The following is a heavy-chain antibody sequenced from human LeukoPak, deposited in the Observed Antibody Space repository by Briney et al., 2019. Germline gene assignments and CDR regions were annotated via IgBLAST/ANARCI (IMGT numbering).Heavy chain of an antibody. CDR3: ARGGYSYGYHNWFDP. Sequence: SETLSLTCTVSGGSISSYYWSWIRQPPGKGLEWIGYIYYSGSTNYNPSLKSRVTISVETSKNQFSLKLSSVTAADTAVYYCARGGYSYGYHNWFDPWGQGTLVTVSS. V-gene: IGHV4-59*01. D-gene: IGHD5-18*01. CDR1: GGSISSYY. J-gene: IGHJ5*02. CDR2: IYYSGST.